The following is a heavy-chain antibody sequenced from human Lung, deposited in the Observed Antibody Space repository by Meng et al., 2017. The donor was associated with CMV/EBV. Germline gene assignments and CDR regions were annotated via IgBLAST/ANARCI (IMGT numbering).Heavy chain of an antibody. V-gene: IGHV1-2*02. CDR3: AGDKGWSGYDV. D-gene: IGHD3-3*01. Sequence: QVQLVQSGAEVKKPGASLKLSCKASGYTFTDYYIHWVRQAPGQGLEWMGWINLNSGGTHDSQNFQDRVTMTTNTSISTAYMELSRLTSDDTAVYYCAGDKGWSGYDVWGQGTLVTVAS. CDR2: INLNSGGT. J-gene: IGHJ4*02. CDR1: GYTFTDYY.